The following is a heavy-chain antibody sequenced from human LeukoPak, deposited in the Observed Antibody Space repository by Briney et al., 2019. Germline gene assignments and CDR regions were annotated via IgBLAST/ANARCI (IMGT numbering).Heavy chain of an antibody. CDR2: ISYSGST. D-gene: IGHD6-19*01. V-gene: IGHV4-39*01. CDR3: ASDPFSSAWEFDY. CDR1: GGSISSSSYY. J-gene: IGHJ4*02. Sequence: SETLSLTCTVSGGSISSSSYYWGWTRQPPGKGLEWIGSISYSGSTYYNPSLRSRVTISIDTPKNQFSLKLTSVTAADTAVYHCASDPFSSAWEFDYWGQGTLVTVSS.